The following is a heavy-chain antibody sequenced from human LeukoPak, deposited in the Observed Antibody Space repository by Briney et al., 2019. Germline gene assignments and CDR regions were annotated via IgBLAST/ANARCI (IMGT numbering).Heavy chain of an antibody. CDR1: GYTFTSYY. Sequence: ASVKVSRKASGYTFTSYYMHWVRQAPGQGLEWMGIINPSGGSTSYAQKFQGRVTMTRDTSTSTVYMELSSLRSEDTAVYYCARVGFPDMTIDYWGQGTLVTVSS. CDR2: INPSGGST. CDR3: ARVGFPDMTIDY. D-gene: IGHD3-10*01. V-gene: IGHV1-46*01. J-gene: IGHJ4*02.